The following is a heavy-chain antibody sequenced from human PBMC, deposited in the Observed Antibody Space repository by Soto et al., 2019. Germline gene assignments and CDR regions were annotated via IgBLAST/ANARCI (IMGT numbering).Heavy chain of an antibody. CDR1: GGTFSSYA. J-gene: IGHJ2*01. Sequence: QVQLVQSGAEVKKPGSSVKVSCKASGGTFSSYAISWVRQAPGQGLEWMGGIIPIFGTANYAQKFQGRVTITADESTSPAYLELRSRSTEDTAVYWCAGQEAADGKYFALWGRGTLVAVSS. CDR2: IIPIFGTA. CDR3: AGQEAADGKYFAL. D-gene: IGHD6-13*01. V-gene: IGHV1-69*12.